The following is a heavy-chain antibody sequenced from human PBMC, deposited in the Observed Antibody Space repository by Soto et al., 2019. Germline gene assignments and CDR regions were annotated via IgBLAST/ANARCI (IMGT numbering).Heavy chain of an antibody. CDR2: INDSGEDT. Sequence: GGSLRLSCAASEFTFSIYTMNWVRQAPGKGLEWVSTINDSGEDTYYADSVKGRFTIPRDNSKNTLYLQMDSLRAEDTAVYYCAKARPPYSTLLAGRLLFDYWGQGTLVTVSS. CDR3: AKARPPYSTLLAGRLLFDY. V-gene: IGHV3-23*01. J-gene: IGHJ4*02. D-gene: IGHD6-13*01. CDR1: EFTFSIYT.